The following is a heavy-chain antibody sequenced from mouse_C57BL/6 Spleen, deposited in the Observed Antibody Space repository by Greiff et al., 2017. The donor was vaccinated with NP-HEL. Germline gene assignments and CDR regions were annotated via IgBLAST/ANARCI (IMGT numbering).Heavy chain of an antibody. V-gene: IGHV14-4*01. Sequence: EVQLQQSGAELVRPGASVKLSCTASGFNIKDDYMHWVKQRPEQGLEWIGWIDPETGDPEYASKFQGKATITADTSSNTAYLQLSSLTSEDTAVYYCTTPYESPVAYWGQGTLVTVSA. CDR1: GFNIKDDY. CDR3: TTPYESPVAY. J-gene: IGHJ3*01. CDR2: IDPETGDP. D-gene: IGHD2-3*01.